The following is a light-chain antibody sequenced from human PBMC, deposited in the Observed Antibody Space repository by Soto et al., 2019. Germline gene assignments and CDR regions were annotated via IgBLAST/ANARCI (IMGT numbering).Light chain of an antibody. CDR3: QQTYSRPVT. V-gene: IGKV1-39*01. J-gene: IGKJ5*01. Sequence: DIEMTQSPSALSASVRDKVTITCLASQPISSYLNWYQHKPGEAPRLLIYFISRLQSGAPSRFSGSGSGKDFTLTIDSPQPEDTATYYCQQTYSRPVTFGQGTRLEIK. CDR2: FIS. CDR1: QPISSY.